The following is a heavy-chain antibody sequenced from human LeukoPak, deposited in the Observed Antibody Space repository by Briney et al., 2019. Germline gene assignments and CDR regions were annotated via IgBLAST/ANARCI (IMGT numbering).Heavy chain of an antibody. CDR2: ISGSGGST. J-gene: IGHJ4*02. D-gene: IGHD3-3*01. Sequence: GGSLRLSCAASGFTFSSYAMSWVRQAPGEGLEWVSAISGSGGSTYYADSVKGRFTISRDNSKNTLYLQMNSLRAEDTAVYYCATSYDFWSGYFPTPDYWGQGTLVTVSS. V-gene: IGHV3-23*01. CDR3: ATSYDFWSGYFPTPDY. CDR1: GFTFSSYA.